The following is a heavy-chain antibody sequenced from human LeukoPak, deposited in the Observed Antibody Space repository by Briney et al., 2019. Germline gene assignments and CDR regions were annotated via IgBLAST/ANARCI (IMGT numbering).Heavy chain of an antibody. CDR1: GCSIISSNYY. CDR3: AREADTAIRY. V-gene: IGHV4-39*02. Sequence: PSETLSLTCTVSGCSIISSNYYWGWIRQPPGKGLEWIGNVYYRRSTYYNPSLKSRVTISVDASKNQVSLKLRSVTAADTAIYYCAREADTAIRYWGQGTLVTVSS. J-gene: IGHJ4*02. D-gene: IGHD5-18*01. CDR2: VYYRRST.